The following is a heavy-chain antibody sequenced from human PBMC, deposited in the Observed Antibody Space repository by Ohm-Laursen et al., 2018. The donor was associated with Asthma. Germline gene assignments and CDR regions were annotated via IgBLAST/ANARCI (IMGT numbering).Heavy chain of an antibody. CDR2: FNSGTGDI. J-gene: IGHJ4*02. CDR1: GYTFTGYY. D-gene: IGHD4-17*01. CDR3: ASSKGYGDYQSLDY. V-gene: IGHV1-3*01. Sequence: GASVKVSCKASGYTFTGYYIHWVRQAPGQGLEWMGWFNSGTGDITYSHKFQGRVTITADTSESTTYMELPSLTSEDTAVYYCASSKGYGDYQSLDYWGQGTLVTVSS.